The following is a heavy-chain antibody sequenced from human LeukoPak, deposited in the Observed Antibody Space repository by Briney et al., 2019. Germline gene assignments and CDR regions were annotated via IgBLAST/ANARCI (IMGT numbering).Heavy chain of an antibody. CDR2: ISSSGSTI. CDR3: AREDILTGYYWFDP. D-gene: IGHD3-9*01. Sequence: GSLRLSCAASGFTFSSYEMHWVRQAPGKGLEWGSYISSSGSTIYYADSVKGRFTISRDNAKNSLYLQMNSLRAEDTAVYYCAREDILTGYYWFDPWGQGTLVTVSS. V-gene: IGHV3-48*03. CDR1: GFTFSSYE. J-gene: IGHJ5*02.